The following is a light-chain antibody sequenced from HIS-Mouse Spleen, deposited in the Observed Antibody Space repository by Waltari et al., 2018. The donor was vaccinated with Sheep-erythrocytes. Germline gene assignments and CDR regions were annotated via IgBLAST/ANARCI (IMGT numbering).Light chain of an antibody. J-gene: IGLJ1*01. V-gene: IGLV2-11*01. CDR1: SSDVCGYNY. CDR3: CSYAGSYNHV. CDR2: DVS. Sequence: SALTQSSSVSGSPGQSVTITCPGTSSDVCGYNYVSWYHQLPGNAPQLIIYDVSKRPSGVPDRFSGSKSGNTASLTISGLQAEDEADYYCCSYAGSYNHVFATGTKVTVL.